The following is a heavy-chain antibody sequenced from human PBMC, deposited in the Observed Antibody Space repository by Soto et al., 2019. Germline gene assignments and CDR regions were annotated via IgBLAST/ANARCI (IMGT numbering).Heavy chain of an antibody. CDR3: ATRGTQGRWIEVADY. Sequence: QVQLVQSGAEVKRPGSSVKVSCEASGGTFSSLGFTWVRQAPGQGLEWMGGISHISGRPTIAPKSLGRVTITAFESTRTTYRELTALTSDDPAIYYCATRGTQGRWIEVADYWGQGTLVSVSS. D-gene: IGHD5-12*01. CDR2: ISHISGRP. J-gene: IGHJ4*02. CDR1: GGTFSSLG. V-gene: IGHV1-69*01.